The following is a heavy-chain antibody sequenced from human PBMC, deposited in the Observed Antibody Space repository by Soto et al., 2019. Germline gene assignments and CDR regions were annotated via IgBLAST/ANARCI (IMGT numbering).Heavy chain of an antibody. D-gene: IGHD3-3*01. Sequence: ASVKVSCEPYDFRFTSHGINWVRQDPAQGLEWMGWISLYNGNTNYAQQFQVRVTMTKDTSSSTAYMELRRLRSEDTAMYFCAMENLEFFRFDYWGQ. CDR2: ISLYNGNT. V-gene: IGHV1-18*04. J-gene: IGHJ4*01. CDR3: AMENLEFFRFDY. CDR1: DFRFTSHG.